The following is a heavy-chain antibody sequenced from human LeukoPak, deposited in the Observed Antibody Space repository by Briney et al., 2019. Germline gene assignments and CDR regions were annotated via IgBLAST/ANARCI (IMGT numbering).Heavy chain of an antibody. J-gene: IGHJ4*02. V-gene: IGHV3-21*06. CDR3: ARDGDQMYEVYDY. CDR1: GFTFSSYS. CDR2: ISSSSSSYI. Sequence: GGSLRLSCAASGFTFSSYSMNWVRQAPGKGLEWVSSISSSSSSYIYYADSVKGRFTISRDNAKNSLFLQMNSLRAEDTAVYYCARDGDQMYEVYDYWGQGTLVTVSS. D-gene: IGHD6-6*01.